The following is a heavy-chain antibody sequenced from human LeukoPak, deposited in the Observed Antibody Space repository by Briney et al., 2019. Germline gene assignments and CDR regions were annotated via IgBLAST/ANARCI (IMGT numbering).Heavy chain of an antibody. Sequence: SETLSLTCTVSGGSISSSSYYWGWIRQPPGKGLEWIGSIYYSGSTYYNPSLKGRVTISVDTSKNQFSLKLSSVTAADTAVYYCVKMVVPAAQWYAFDIWGQGTMVTVSS. D-gene: IGHD2-2*01. CDR1: GGSISSSSYY. CDR2: IYYSGST. J-gene: IGHJ3*02. CDR3: VKMVVPAAQWYAFDI. V-gene: IGHV4-39*07.